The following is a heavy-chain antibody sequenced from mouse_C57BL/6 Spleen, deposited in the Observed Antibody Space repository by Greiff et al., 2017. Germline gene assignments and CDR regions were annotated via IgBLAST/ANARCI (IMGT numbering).Heavy chain of an antibody. CDR1: GYTFTSYW. D-gene: IGHD1-1*01. J-gene: IGHJ4*01. CDR3: ARSDDYGSSDDYAMDY. V-gene: IGHV1-52*01. Sequence: QVQLQQPGAELVRPGSSVKLSCKASGYTFTSYWMHWVKQRPIQGLEWIGNIDPYDSETHYNQKFKDKATLTVDKSSSTAYMQLSSLTSEDSAVYYCARSDDYGSSDDYAMDYWGQGTSVTVSS. CDR2: IDPYDSET.